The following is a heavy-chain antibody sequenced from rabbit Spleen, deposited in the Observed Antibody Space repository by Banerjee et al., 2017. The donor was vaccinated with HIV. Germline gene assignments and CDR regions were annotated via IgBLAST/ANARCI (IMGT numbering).Heavy chain of an antibody. CDR1: GFSFSNRYY. CDR3: MRGYYSNNDWGDL. J-gene: IGHJ4*01. CDR2: IASGSSGGST. V-gene: IGHV1S40*01. Sequence: QSLEESGGDLVKPGASLTLTCTASGFSFSNRYYMCWVRQAPGKGLEWIACIASGSSGGSTWYASWVNGRFTISKTSSTTVTLQMTSLTAADTATYFCMRGYYSNNDWGDLWGPGTLVTVS. D-gene: IGHD2-1*01.